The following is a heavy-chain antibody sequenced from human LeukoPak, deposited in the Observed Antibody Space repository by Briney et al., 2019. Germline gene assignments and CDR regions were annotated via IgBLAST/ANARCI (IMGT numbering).Heavy chain of an antibody. CDR1: GFTFSDDC. J-gene: IGHJ6*02. CDR2: SRNKASRYTT. Sequence: AGSLRLSCAASGFTFSDDCIDWICQAPGPGLELVGRSRNKASRYTTEYAASVKGIFIIAGDVSESSLYLQMNSLRTEDTAVYYCGRIAINANNGMDVWGQGTTVTVSS. D-gene: IGHD1/OR15-1a*01. V-gene: IGHV3-72*01. CDR3: GRIAINANNGMDV.